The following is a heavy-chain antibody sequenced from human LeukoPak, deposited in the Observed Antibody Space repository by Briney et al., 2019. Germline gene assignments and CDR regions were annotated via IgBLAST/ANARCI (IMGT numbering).Heavy chain of an antibody. Sequence: PGGSLRLSCAASGFTFSSYWMTWVRQAPGEGLEWVANIKEDGSEKHYVDSVKGRFTISRDNSKNTLYLQISSLRAEDTAVYYCARVPTGGYYFDYWGQGTLVTVSS. D-gene: IGHD2-2*01. J-gene: IGHJ4*02. V-gene: IGHV3-7*02. CDR3: ARVPTGGYYFDY. CDR1: GFTFSSYW. CDR2: IKEDGSEK.